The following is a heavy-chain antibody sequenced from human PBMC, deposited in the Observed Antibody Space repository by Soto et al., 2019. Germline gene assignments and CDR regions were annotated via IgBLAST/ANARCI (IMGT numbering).Heavy chain of an antibody. Sequence: PSETLSLTCTVSGGSISSGGYYWSWIRQHPGKGLEWIGYIYYSGSTYYNPSLKSRVTISVDTSKNQFSLKLSSVTAADTAVYYCARDRSGSPYYDFWSGSNYYYYGMDVWGQGTTVTVSS. V-gene: IGHV4-31*03. CDR3: ARDRSGSPYYDFWSGSNYYYYGMDV. D-gene: IGHD3-3*01. J-gene: IGHJ6*02. CDR2: IYYSGST. CDR1: GGSISSGGYY.